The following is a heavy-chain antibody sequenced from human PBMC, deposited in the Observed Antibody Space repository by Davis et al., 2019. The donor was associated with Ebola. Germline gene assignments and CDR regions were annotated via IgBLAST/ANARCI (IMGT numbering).Heavy chain of an antibody. Sequence: PGRSLRPSCPAPGFTFRSYTMNWVRQAPGKGLKWVSTNSVGSRNTHYADSVRGRFTISRDDSKSTVFLQMNALKAEDTALYYCTTRLVNHFDYWGQGTLVTVSS. V-gene: IGHV3-23*01. D-gene: IGHD6-19*01. CDR1: GFTFRSYT. J-gene: IGHJ4*02. CDR2: NSVGSRNT. CDR3: TTRLVNHFDY.